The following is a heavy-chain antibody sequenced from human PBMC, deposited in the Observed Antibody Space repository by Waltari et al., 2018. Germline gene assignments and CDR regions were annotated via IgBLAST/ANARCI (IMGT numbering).Heavy chain of an antibody. CDR3: AREGRSGSSGWYDYYYGMDV. J-gene: IGHJ6*02. Sequence: EVQLVESGGGLVKPGGSLRLSCAASGFTFSSYSMNWVRQAPGRGLEWVSSISSSSSYIYYADSVKGRFTISRDNAKNSLYLQMNSLRAEDTAVYYCAREGRSGSSGWYDYYYGMDVWGQGTTVTVSS. V-gene: IGHV3-21*01. CDR1: GFTFSSYS. D-gene: IGHD6-19*01. CDR2: ISSSSSYI.